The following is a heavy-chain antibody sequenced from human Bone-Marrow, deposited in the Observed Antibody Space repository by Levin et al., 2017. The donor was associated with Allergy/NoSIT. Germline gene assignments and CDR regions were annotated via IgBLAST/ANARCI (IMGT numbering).Heavy chain of an antibody. Sequence: GESLKISCAASGFTFSSYSMNWVRQAPGKGLEWVSSISSSSSYIYYADSVKGRFTISRDNAKNSLYLQMNSLRAEDTAVYYCARDQNSDHGPRGVYYFDYWGQGTLVTVSS. V-gene: IGHV3-21*01. CDR3: ARDQNSDHGPRGVYYFDY. D-gene: IGHD4-23*01. CDR2: ISSSSSYI. CDR1: GFTFSSYS. J-gene: IGHJ4*02.